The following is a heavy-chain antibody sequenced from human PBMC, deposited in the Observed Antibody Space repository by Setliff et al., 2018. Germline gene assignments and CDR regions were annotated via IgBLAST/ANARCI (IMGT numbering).Heavy chain of an antibody. D-gene: IGHD3-16*01. CDR1: GYTFTSYG. CDR2: ISGYNGNT. V-gene: IGHV1-18*01. J-gene: IGHJ6*02. CDR3: SRFGLYYEAVYGGGDYYYYGMDV. Sequence: ASVKVSCKASGYTFTSYGFSWVRQAPGQGLEWMGWISGYNGNTNYAQKVQGRATMTTDTSTGTIYMELRSLRADDTAVYYCSRFGLYYEAVYGGGDYYYYGMDVWGQGTTVTVS.